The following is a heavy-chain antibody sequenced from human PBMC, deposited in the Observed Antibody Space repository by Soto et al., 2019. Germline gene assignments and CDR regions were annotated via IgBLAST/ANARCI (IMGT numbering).Heavy chain of an antibody. D-gene: IGHD3-16*02. CDR3: ARDQEGGYDYVWGSYRDNWVDH. CDR1: GGSISSGNW. CDR2: IYHSGST. Sequence: AETLARTCAVSGGSISSGNWWSWVRQPPWKGLEWIGEIYHSGSTNYNPSLKSRVTISVDKSKNQFSLKLSSVTAADTAVYYCARDQEGGYDYVWGSYRDNWVDHGGQGTLVNVSS. V-gene: IGHV4-4*02. J-gene: IGHJ5*02.